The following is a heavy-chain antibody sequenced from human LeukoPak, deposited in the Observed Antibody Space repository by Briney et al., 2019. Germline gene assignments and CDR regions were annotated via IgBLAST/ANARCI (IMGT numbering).Heavy chain of an antibody. CDR3: ARYDSSGYIFDY. CDR1: GGSVSSYY. Sequence: SETLFLTCTVSGGSVSSYYWSWIRQPPGKGLEWIGYISYSGGTNYNPSLKSRVTLSVDTSKNLFALRLSSVTAAATAVYYCARYDSSGYIFDYWGQGTLVTVSS. CDR2: ISYSGGT. D-gene: IGHD3-22*01. V-gene: IGHV4-59*02. J-gene: IGHJ4*02.